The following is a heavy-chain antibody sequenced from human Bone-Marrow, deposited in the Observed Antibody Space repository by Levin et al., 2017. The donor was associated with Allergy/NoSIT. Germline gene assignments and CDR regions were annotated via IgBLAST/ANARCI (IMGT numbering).Heavy chain of an antibody. CDR3: AGVTVASQTDY. D-gene: IGHD4-23*01. CDR1: GFSVSRSY. V-gene: IGHV3-53*01. CDR2: ISNDGRT. Sequence: LSLTCAASGFSVSRSYMSWVRQAPGKGLDWVSVISNDGRTNYADSVKGRFTISTDNSENTVYLQMNSLRVEDTALYYCAGVTVASQTDYWGQGILVTVSS. J-gene: IGHJ4*02.